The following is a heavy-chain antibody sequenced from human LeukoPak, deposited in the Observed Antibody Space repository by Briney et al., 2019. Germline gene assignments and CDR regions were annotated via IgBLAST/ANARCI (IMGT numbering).Heavy chain of an antibody. V-gene: IGHV3-53*01. J-gene: IGHJ6*02. D-gene: IGHD4-17*01. CDR2: IYSGGST. CDR1: GFTVSSNY. Sequence: GGSLRLSCAASGFTVSSNYMSWVRQAPGKGLEWVSVIYSGGSTYYADSVKGRFTISRDNSKNTLYLQMNSLRAEDTAVYYCAREQSQNYGDYEKRKGYYYYGMDVWGQGPRSPSP. CDR3: AREQSQNYGDYEKRKGYYYYGMDV.